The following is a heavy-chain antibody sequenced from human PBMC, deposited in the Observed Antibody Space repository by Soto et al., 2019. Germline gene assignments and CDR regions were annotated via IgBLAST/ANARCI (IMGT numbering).Heavy chain of an antibody. Sequence: SETLSLTCSVPGGSIGSYYWTWIRQPPGKGLEWIGYINYSGSTSYNPSLKSRVTISVDTPKNHFSLKLSSVTAADTAVYYCARSYYDILTGQRYCLDSWGQGTLVTVS. D-gene: IGHD3-9*01. CDR2: INYSGST. V-gene: IGHV4-59*01. CDR3: ARSYYDILTGQRYCLDS. J-gene: IGHJ4*02. CDR1: GGSIGSYY.